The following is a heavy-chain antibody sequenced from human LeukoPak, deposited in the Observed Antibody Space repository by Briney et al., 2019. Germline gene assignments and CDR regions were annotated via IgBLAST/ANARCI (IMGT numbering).Heavy chain of an antibody. Sequence: ASVKVSCKASGYTFTSYGISWVRQAPGQGLEWMGWISAYNGNTNYAQKLQGRVTMTTDTSTSTAYMELRSLRSDDTAVYYCARDSVRWLQFLDAFDIWGQGTMVTVSS. D-gene: IGHD5-24*01. V-gene: IGHV1-18*01. J-gene: IGHJ3*02. CDR1: GYTFTSYG. CDR2: ISAYNGNT. CDR3: ARDSVRWLQFLDAFDI.